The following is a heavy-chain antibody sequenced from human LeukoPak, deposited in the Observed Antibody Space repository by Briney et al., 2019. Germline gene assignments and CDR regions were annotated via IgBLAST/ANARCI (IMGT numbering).Heavy chain of an antibody. CDR2: IYWDDDK. Sequence: SGPTLVNPTQTLTLTCTFSGFSLSTSGVGVGWIRQPPGKALEWLALIYWDDDKRYSPSLKSRLTITKDTSKNQVVLTMTNMDPADTATYYCAHRVLYCSGGSCYSMGFDPWGQGTLVTVSS. V-gene: IGHV2-5*02. CDR1: GFSLSTSGVG. CDR3: AHRVLYCSGGSCYSMGFDP. D-gene: IGHD2-15*01. J-gene: IGHJ5*02.